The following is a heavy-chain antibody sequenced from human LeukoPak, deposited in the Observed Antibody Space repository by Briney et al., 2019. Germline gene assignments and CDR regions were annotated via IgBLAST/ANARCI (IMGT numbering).Heavy chain of an antibody. Sequence: SETLSLTCAVSGDSITSTSWWTWVRQPPGKGLDWIGEMHHTGSSRYNPSLTSRVTISVDKSNNQFSLRLSSVTAADTAAYYCARALIGRRGLSDWGQGTLVIVSS. CDR2: MHHTGSS. J-gene: IGHJ4*02. CDR1: GDSITSTSW. CDR3: ARALIGRRGLSD. V-gene: IGHV4-4*02. D-gene: IGHD2-15*01.